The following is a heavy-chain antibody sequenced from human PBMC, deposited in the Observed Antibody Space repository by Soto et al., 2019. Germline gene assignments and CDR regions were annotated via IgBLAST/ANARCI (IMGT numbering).Heavy chain of an antibody. CDR1: GFTFSSYS. CDR3: ASDYAPGRAVRRDYYYYGMDV. Sequence: PGGSLRLSCAASGFTFSSYSMNWVRQAPGKGLEWVSSISSSSSYIYYADSVKGRFTISRDNAKNSLYLQMNSLRAEDTAVYYCASDYAPGRAVRRDYYYYGMDVWGQGTTVTVSS. CDR2: ISSSSSYI. J-gene: IGHJ6*02. V-gene: IGHV3-21*01. D-gene: IGHD3-10*01.